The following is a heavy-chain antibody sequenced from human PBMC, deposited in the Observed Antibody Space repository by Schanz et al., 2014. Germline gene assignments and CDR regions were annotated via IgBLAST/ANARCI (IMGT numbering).Heavy chain of an antibody. D-gene: IGHD1-26*01. V-gene: IGHV3-33*06. CDR2: VCYDGSKK. J-gene: IGHJ6*02. Sequence: LVESGGGVVQPGRSLRLSCAASGFTFSSSGMHWVRQVPGKGLEWVAVVCYDGSKKYYADSVKGRFTTSRDNSKNTMYLQMNSLRAEDPAVYYCVKDLQRELLRDDHYYGMDVWGQGTTVTVSS. CDR1: GFTFSSSG. CDR3: VKDLQRELLRDDHYYGMDV.